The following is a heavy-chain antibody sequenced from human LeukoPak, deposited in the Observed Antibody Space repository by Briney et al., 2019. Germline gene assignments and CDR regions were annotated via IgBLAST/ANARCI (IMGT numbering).Heavy chain of an antibody. J-gene: IGHJ4*02. Sequence: GESLKISCKGSGYSFTSYWIGWVRQMPGKGLEWMGIIYPGDSDTRYSPSFRGQVTISADKSISTAYLQWSSLKASDTAMYYCARHQGSGSLRRGFDYWGQGTLVTVSS. V-gene: IGHV5-51*01. CDR3: ARHQGSGSLRRGFDY. CDR2: IYPGDSDT. D-gene: IGHD3-10*01. CDR1: GYSFTSYW.